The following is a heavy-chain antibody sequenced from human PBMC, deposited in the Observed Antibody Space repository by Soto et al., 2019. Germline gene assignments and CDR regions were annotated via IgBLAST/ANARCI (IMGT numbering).Heavy chain of an antibody. CDR1: GDSISNSRFY. CDR2: IYYSGST. V-gene: IGHV4-61*05. D-gene: IGHD3-22*01. J-gene: IGHJ4*02. Sequence: LSLTCSVSGDSISNSRFYWAWIRQPPGKGLEWIGYIYYSGSTNYNPSLRSRVTISVDTSKNQFSLKLSSVTAADTAVYYCARHSKLSSRQSYFDYWGQGTLLTVSS. CDR3: ARHSKLSSRQSYFDY.